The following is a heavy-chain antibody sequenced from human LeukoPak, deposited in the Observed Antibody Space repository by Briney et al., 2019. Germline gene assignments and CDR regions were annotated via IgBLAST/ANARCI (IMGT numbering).Heavy chain of an antibody. CDR3: AKDLRIQRGGTYYYDSSGYHINWFDP. D-gene: IGHD3-22*01. CDR2: IRYDGSNK. Sequence: GGSLRLSCAASGFTFSSYGMHWVRQAPGKGLEWVAFIRYDGSNKYYADSVKGRFTISRDNSKNTLYLQMNSLRAEDTAVYYCAKDLRIQRGGTYYYDSSGYHINWFDPWGQGTLVTVSS. CDR1: GFTFSSYG. J-gene: IGHJ5*02. V-gene: IGHV3-30*02.